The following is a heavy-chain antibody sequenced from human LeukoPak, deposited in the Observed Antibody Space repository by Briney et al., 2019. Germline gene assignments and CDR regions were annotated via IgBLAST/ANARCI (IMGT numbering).Heavy chain of an antibody. CDR3: ARGGVGATSPYYYYYGMDV. CDR2: INHSGST. Sequence: PSETLSLTCTVSGGSISSYYWSWIRQPPGKGLEWIGEINHSGSTNYNPSLKSRVTISVDTSKNQFSLKLSSVTAADTAVYYCARGGVGATSPYYYYYGMDVWGQGTTVTVSS. CDR1: GGSISSYY. D-gene: IGHD1-26*01. V-gene: IGHV4-34*01. J-gene: IGHJ6*02.